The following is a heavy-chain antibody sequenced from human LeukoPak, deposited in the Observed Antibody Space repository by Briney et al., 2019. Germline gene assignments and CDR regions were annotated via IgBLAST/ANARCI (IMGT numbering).Heavy chain of an antibody. CDR2: ITRSSSPI. CDR3: TRDPNALDF. Sequence: GGSLRLSCAASGFSFSAYRMNWVRQAPGKGLEWVSYITRSSSPIYYADSVRGRFTISRDNAKNSLYLQMNSLRAEDTAVYYCTRDPNALDFWGQGTLVTVSS. CDR1: GFSFSAYR. V-gene: IGHV3-48*01. J-gene: IGHJ4*02.